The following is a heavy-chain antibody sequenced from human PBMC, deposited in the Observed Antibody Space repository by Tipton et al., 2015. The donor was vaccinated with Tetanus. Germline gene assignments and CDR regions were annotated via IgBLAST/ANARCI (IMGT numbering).Heavy chain of an antibody. J-gene: IGHJ1*01. Sequence: SLRLSCAASGFTFSSYAMSWVRQAPGKGLEWVSAISGSGGSTYYADSVKGRFTISRDNSKNTLYLQMNSLRAEDTAVYYCARGLRSGYTGYFQHWGQGTLVTVSS. CDR3: ARGLRSGYTGYFQH. V-gene: IGHV3-23*01. CDR2: ISGSGGST. D-gene: IGHD3-22*01. CDR1: GFTFSSYA.